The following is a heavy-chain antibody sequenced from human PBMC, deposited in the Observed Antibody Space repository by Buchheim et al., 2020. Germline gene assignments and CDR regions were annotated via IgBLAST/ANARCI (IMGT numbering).Heavy chain of an antibody. V-gene: IGHV2-5*02. CDR3: AHRQTAAGGPTRFDY. J-gene: IGHJ4*02. D-gene: IGHD2-15*01. Sequence: QITLKESGPTLVKPTQTLTLTCTFSGFSLSTSGVSVGWIRQPPGKALEWLALIYWDDDKRYSPSLESRLTITKDTSKHQVALTLTNMDPVDTATYYCAHRQTAAGGPTRFDYWGQGTL. CDR2: IYWDDDK. CDR1: GFSLSTSGVS.